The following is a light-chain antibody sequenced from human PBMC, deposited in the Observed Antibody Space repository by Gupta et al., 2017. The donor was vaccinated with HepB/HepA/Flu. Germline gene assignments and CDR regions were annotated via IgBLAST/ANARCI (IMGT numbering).Light chain of an antibody. CDR1: QSVSSY. CDR3: QQRSNWPRLWT. CDR2: DAS. V-gene: IGKV3-11*01. J-gene: IGKJ2*02. Sequence: EIVLTQSPATLSLSPGERATLSCRASQSVSSYLAWYQQKPGQAPRLLIYDASNRATGIPARFSGSGPGTDFTLTISSLEPEDFAVYYCQQRSNWPRLWTFGQGTKLEIK.